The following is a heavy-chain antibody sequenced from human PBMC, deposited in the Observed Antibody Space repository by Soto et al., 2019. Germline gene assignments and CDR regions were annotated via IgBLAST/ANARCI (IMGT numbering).Heavy chain of an antibody. Sequence: HPGGSLRLSCVASGLPVAGGYMAWVRQAPGKGLEWASVIYNDGTTYYSQSVEGRFTISRDTSKNTLYLQMDRLRDEDTAVYYCVRPLTSGQTHARDVWGQGTTVTVYS. CDR2: IYNDGTT. CDR3: VRPLTSGQTHARDV. V-gene: IGHV3-53*01. J-gene: IGHJ6*02. D-gene: IGHD3-10*01. CDR1: GLPVAGGY.